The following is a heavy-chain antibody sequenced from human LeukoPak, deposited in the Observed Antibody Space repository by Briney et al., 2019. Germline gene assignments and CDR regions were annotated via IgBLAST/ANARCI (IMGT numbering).Heavy chain of an antibody. J-gene: IGHJ4*02. V-gene: IGHV4-39*01. CDR1: GGSISSSSYY. Sequence: SETLSLTXTVSGGSISSSSYYWGWIRQPPGKGLEWFGSIYYSGSTYYNPSLKSRVTISVDTSKNQFSLKLSSVTAADTAVYYCARPGDGYRFDYWGQGTLVTVSS. D-gene: IGHD5-24*01. CDR2: IYYSGST. CDR3: ARPGDGYRFDY.